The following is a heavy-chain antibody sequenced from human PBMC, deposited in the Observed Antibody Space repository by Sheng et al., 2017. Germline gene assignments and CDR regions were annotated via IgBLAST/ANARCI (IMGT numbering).Heavy chain of an antibody. CDR2: INPNSGDT. D-gene: IGHD4-17*01. J-gene: IGHJ4*02. V-gene: IGHV1-2*02. CDR1: GYTFTAYY. CDR3: ARDLPDDYGDYGDY. Sequence: QVHLVQSGAELKKPGASVKVSCKTSGYTFTAYYIHWVRQAPGQGLEWMGWINPNSGDTEYAQEFQGRVTMARDTSISTIYMELSRLRSDDTAVYFCARDLPDDYGDYGDYWGQGTLVTVSS.